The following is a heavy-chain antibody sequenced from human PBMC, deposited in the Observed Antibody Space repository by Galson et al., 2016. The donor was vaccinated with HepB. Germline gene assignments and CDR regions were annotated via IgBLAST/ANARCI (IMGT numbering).Heavy chain of an antibody. J-gene: IGHJ4*02. CDR2: IFYTGST. CDR1: GGSISSSSYY. V-gene: IGHV4-61*01. D-gene: IGHD5-18*01. Sequence: SETLSLTCTVSGGSISSSSYYWSWIRLPPGKGLEWIGYIFYTGSTNYNPSLKSRLIISVDTSKNQFSLRLSSVTAADSATYYCAREERSYSYTDWGQGTLVTVSS. CDR3: AREERSYSYTD.